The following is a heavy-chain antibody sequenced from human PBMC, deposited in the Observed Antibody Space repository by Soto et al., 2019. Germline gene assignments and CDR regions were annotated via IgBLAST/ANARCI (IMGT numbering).Heavy chain of an antibody. J-gene: IGHJ4*02. V-gene: IGHV1-18*04. CDR1: GYTFTSYG. D-gene: IGHD2-15*01. CDR2: ISAYNGNT. CDR3: GGGCSGGSCHPGAIDC. Sequence: QVQLVQSGAEVKKPGASVKVSCKASGYTFTSYGISWVRHAPGQGLEWMGWISAYNGNTNYAQKLQGRVTMTTDTSTSTASMELRSLRSDDTAVYYCGGGCSGGSCHPGAIDCWGQGTLVTVSS.